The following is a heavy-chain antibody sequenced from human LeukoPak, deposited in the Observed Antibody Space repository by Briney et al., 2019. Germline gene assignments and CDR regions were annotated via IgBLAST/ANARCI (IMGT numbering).Heavy chain of an antibody. CDR1: GGSISSGSYY. Sequence: SETLSLTCTVSGGSISSGSYYWSWIRQPAGKGLEWIGRIYTSGSTNYNPPLKSRVTISVDTSKNQFSLKLSSVTAADTAVYYCARMGVAGYYYMDVWGKGTTVTVSS. D-gene: IGHD6-19*01. CDR3: ARMGVAGYYYMDV. CDR2: IYTSGST. V-gene: IGHV4-61*02. J-gene: IGHJ6*03.